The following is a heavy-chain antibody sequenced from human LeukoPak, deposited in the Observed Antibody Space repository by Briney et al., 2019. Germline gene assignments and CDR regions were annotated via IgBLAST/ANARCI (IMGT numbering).Heavy chain of an antibody. CDR2: ISGSGTNT. D-gene: IGHD3-10*01. V-gene: IGHV3-23*01. CDR3: ARDGSGSYYKYYYYMDV. Sequence: GGSLRLSCAASGFTFSSYAMHWVRQAPGKGLAWVSGISGSGTNTYYADSVKGRFTISRDNSKNTLYLQMNSLRAEDTAVYYCARDGSGSYYKYYYYMDVWGKGTTVTISS. CDR1: GFTFSSYA. J-gene: IGHJ6*03.